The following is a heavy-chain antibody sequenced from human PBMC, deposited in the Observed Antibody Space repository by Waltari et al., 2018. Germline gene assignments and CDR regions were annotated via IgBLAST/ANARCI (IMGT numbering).Heavy chain of an antibody. J-gene: IGHJ4*02. D-gene: IGHD1-26*01. CDR3: VREHSDTYSVDC. Sequence: QVQLQQWGAGLLKPSETLSLTCAVYGGSFSGYYWSWIRQPPGKGLEWIGEINHSGSTNYNPSLKSRVTISVDTSKNQFSLKLSSVTAADTAVYYCVREHSDTYSVDCWGQGTLVTVSS. V-gene: IGHV4-34*01. CDR1: GGSFSGYY. CDR2: INHSGST.